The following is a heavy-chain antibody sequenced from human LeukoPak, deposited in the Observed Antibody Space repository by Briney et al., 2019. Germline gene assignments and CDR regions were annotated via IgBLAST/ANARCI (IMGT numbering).Heavy chain of an antibody. CDR1: GYTLTELS. Sequence: ASVKVSCKVSGYTLTELSMLWVRQAPGKGVEWSGGFDPEDGETIYAQKFQGRVTMTRNTSISTAYMELSSLRSEDTAVYYCARGRRGSWYFAVLSYYMDVWGKGTTVTISS. V-gene: IGHV1-24*01. J-gene: IGHJ6*03. D-gene: IGHD6-13*01. CDR3: ARGRRGSWYFAVLSYYMDV. CDR2: FDPEDGET.